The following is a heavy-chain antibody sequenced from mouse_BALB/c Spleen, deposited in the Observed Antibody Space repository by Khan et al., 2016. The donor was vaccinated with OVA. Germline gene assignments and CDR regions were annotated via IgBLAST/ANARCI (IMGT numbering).Heavy chain of an antibody. V-gene: IGHV1S135*01. CDR3: TIHGYVAWFTY. CDR2: IDPFSGGT. CDR1: GYSFTTYY. D-gene: IGHD2-2*01. J-gene: IGHJ3*01. Sequence: VQLQQPGPELMKPGTSVKISCKASGYSFTTYYIHWVIQTHGKSLEWIGYIDPFSGGTTYNQKFKGKATLTVDKSSSTAYIHLSNLTSEDSAVYYCTIHGYVAWFTYWGQGTLVTVSA.